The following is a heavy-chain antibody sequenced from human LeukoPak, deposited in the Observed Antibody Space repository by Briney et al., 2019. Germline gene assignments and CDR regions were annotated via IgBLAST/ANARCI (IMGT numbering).Heavy chain of an antibody. Sequence: KASETLSLTCAVYGGSFSGYYWSWIRQPPGKGLEWIGEINHSGSTNYNPSLKSRVTISVDASKNQFSLKLSSVTAADTAVHYCARHLLLWFNWFDPWGQGTLVTVSS. D-gene: IGHD3-10*01. CDR1: GGSFSGYY. CDR3: ARHLLLWFNWFDP. CDR2: INHSGST. V-gene: IGHV4-34*01. J-gene: IGHJ5*02.